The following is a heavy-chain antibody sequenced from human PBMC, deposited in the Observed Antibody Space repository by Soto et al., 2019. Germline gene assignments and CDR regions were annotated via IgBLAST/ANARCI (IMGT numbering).Heavy chain of an antibody. CDR3: ASTDRDFYGLDV. J-gene: IGHJ6*02. CDR1: GFTFRNYD. CDR2: VSAAGDP. Sequence: EVQLVESGGGLVQPGGSLRLSCEACGFTFRNYDMHWVRQGTGKGLEWVSGVSAAGDPDYADSVEGRFTISRENAQNSFVLQMNSLRVGDTAVYYCASTDRDFYGLDVWGQGTTVIVSS. V-gene: IGHV3-13*05.